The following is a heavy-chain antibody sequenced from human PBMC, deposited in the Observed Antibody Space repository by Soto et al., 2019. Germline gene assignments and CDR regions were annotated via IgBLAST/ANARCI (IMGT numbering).Heavy chain of an antibody. CDR1: GGSINSGNYS. CDR2: IYYSGST. Sequence: QVQLQESGPGLVKPSQTLSLTCNVSGGSINSGNYSWSWIRQYPGKGLEWIGYIYYSGSTYYNPSLKSRVTLSLDTSTTQFSQNLSSVTAADTAVYYCARTYGSGSYGHYFDYWGQGTLDTVSS. CDR3: ARTYGSGSYGHYFDY. V-gene: IGHV4-31*03. J-gene: IGHJ4*02. D-gene: IGHD3-10*01.